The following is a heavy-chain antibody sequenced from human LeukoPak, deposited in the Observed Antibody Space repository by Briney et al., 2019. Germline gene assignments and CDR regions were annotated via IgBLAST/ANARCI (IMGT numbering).Heavy chain of an antibody. V-gene: IGHV1-69*13. D-gene: IGHD3-10*01. Sequence: GASVKVSCKASGGTFISYAISWVRQAPGQGLEWMGGIIPIFGTANYAQKFQGRVTITADESTSTAYMELSSLRSEDTAVYYCARDTSLLWFGEFHYNNYYGTDVWGQGTTVTVSS. J-gene: IGHJ6*02. CDR1: GGTFISYA. CDR2: IIPIFGTA. CDR3: ARDTSLLWFGEFHYNNYYGTDV.